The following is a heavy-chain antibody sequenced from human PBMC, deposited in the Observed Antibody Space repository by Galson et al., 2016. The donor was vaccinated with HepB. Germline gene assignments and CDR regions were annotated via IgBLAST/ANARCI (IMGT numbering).Heavy chain of an antibody. CDR2: INPKTNAT. CDR1: GYTFTDYN. D-gene: IGHD3-3*01. V-gene: IGHV1-2*02. J-gene: IGHJ6*02. CDR3: TKDFTDPDSGFWSGWGYYHGMAV. Sequence: SVKVSCKASGYTFTDYNIHWVRQAPGHGLEWLGWINPKTNATKFALKFQGRVTLTTDTSINTAYMELRSLGSDDTAVYYCTKDFTDPDSGFWSGWGYYHGMAVWGEGTTVTVSS.